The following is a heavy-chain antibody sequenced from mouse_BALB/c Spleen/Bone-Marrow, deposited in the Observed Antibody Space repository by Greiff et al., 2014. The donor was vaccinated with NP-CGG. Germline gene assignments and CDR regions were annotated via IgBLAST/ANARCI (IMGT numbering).Heavy chain of an antibody. V-gene: IGHV4-1*02. Sequence: DVQLQESGGGLVQPGGSLKLSCAASGFDFSRYWMSWVRQAPGKGLEWIGEINPDSRTINYSPSLKDKFIISRDNAKNTLYLRLNKVRSEDTALYYCARPDYYGYLNYWGQGTTLPVSS. CDR2: INPDSRTI. D-gene: IGHD1-1*01. J-gene: IGHJ2*01. CDR1: GFDFSRYW. CDR3: ARPDYYGYLNY.